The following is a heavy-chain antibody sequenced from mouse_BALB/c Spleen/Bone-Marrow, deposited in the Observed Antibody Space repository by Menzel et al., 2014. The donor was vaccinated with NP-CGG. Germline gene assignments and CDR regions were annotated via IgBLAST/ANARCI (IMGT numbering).Heavy chain of an antibody. V-gene: IGHV1-80*01. Sequence: VQLVESGAELVRPGSSVKISCKASGYAFSNYGMNWVKQGPGQGLEWIGQIYPGDGDTNYNGKFKGRVTLTADKSSSTAYMQLSSLTSEDSAVYFCASVYDYGRGYAMDYWGQGTSVTVSS. CDR1: GYAFSNYG. D-gene: IGHD2-4*01. J-gene: IGHJ4*01. CDR2: IYPGDGDT. CDR3: ASVYDYGRGYAMDY.